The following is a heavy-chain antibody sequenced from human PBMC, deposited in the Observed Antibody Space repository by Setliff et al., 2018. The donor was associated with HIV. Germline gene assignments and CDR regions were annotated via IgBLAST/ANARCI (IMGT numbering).Heavy chain of an antibody. CDR3: ARDSRWLQFPYFDS. Sequence: SETLSLTCTASGGSITSGNYFWSWIRQPAGKGLEWIGHMYTDGSTNYNPSFKSRVTISADTSKNQFSLKLSSVTAADTAVYYCARDSRWLQFPYFDSWGQGTPVTVSS. D-gene: IGHD5-12*01. CDR2: MYTDGST. CDR1: GGSITSGNYF. J-gene: IGHJ4*01. V-gene: IGHV4-61*09.